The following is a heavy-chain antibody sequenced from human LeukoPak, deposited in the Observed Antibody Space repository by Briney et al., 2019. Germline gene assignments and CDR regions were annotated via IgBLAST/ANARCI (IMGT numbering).Heavy chain of an antibody. D-gene: IGHD2-2*01. Sequence: GGSLRLSCAASGFTFSSYGMHWVRQAPGKGLEWVAVISYDGSNKYYADSVKGRFTISRDNSKNTLYLQMNSLRAEDTAVDYCAKGEDIVVVPAAIVPDFFDYWGQGTLVTVSS. CDR2: ISYDGSNK. V-gene: IGHV3-30*18. J-gene: IGHJ4*02. CDR1: GFTFSSYG. CDR3: AKGEDIVVVPAAIVPDFFDY.